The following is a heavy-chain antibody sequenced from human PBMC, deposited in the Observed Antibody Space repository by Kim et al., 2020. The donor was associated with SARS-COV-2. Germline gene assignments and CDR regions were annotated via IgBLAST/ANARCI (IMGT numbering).Heavy chain of an antibody. CDR1: GFTFSSYS. V-gene: IGHV3-21*01. Sequence: GGSLRLSCAASGFTFSSYSMNWVRQAPGKGLEWVSSISSSSSYIYYADSVKGRFTIPRDTAKNSQFLQRHSLRAEDTAVYYCASSRRYYYDSSGLDAFDIWGQGTMVTVSS. J-gene: IGHJ3*02. CDR3: ASSRRYYYDSSGLDAFDI. D-gene: IGHD3-22*01. CDR2: ISSSSSYI.